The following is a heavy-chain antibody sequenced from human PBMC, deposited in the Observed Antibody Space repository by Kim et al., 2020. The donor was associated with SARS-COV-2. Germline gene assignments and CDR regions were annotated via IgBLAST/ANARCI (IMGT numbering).Heavy chain of an antibody. Sequence: GGSLRLSCAASGFTFSSYAMSWVRQAPGKGLEWVSAISGSGGSTYYADSVKGRFTISRDNSKNTLYLQMNSLRAEDTAVYYCAKDHPNYSSGWSPNDYWGQVTLVTVSS. CDR2: ISGSGGST. CDR3: AKDHPNYSSGWSPNDY. J-gene: IGHJ4*02. CDR1: GFTFSSYA. D-gene: IGHD6-19*01. V-gene: IGHV3-23*01.